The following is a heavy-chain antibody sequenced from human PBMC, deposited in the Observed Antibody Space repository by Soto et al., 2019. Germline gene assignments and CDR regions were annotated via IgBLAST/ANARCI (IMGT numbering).Heavy chain of an antibody. V-gene: IGHV3-30*18. D-gene: IGHD1-26*01. J-gene: IGHJ4*02. CDR3: AKDLAMGATGTDY. Sequence: GGSLRLSCAASGFTFSSYGMHWVRQAPGKGLEWVAVISYDGSSKYYADSVKGRFTISRDNSKNTLYLQMNSLRAEDTAVYYCAKDLAMGATGTDYWGQGTLVTVSS. CDR1: GFTFSSYG. CDR2: ISYDGSSK.